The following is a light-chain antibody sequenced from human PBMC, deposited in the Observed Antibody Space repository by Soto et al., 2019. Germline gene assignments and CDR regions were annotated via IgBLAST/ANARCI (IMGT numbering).Light chain of an antibody. Sequence: DIQMTQSPSSLSASVGDRVTITVRASQNIGVNLNWYQQKSGKAPKFLIYNASTLQSGVPSRFSGSRSGTDFTLTISSLQPEDFATYYCQQSYTAPITFGRGTRLEIK. V-gene: IGKV1-39*01. J-gene: IGKJ5*01. CDR1: QNIGVN. CDR3: QQSYTAPIT. CDR2: NAS.